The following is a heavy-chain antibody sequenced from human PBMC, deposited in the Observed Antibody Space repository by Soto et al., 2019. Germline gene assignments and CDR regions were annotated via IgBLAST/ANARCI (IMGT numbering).Heavy chain of an antibody. Sequence: EVQLVESGGGLVKPGGSLRLSCAASGFTFSDYSMNWVRQAAGKGLEWVSYISSRSSYIYYADSVKGRFTISRDNAKNSLYLQMNSLRAEDTAVYFCARDAEYCGGDCYSPDYYFDYWGQGILVTVSS. CDR2: ISSRSSYI. J-gene: IGHJ4*02. CDR1: GFTFSDYS. CDR3: ARDAEYCGGDCYSPDYYFDY. V-gene: IGHV3-21*01. D-gene: IGHD2-21*02.